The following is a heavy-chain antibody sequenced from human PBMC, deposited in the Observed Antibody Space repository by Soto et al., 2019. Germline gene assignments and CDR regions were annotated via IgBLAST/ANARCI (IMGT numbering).Heavy chain of an antibody. J-gene: IGHJ6*02. CDR1: GGSISSGGYS. CDR3: DRGGSRFYGMDV. Sequence: QLQLQESGSGLVKPSQTLSLTCAVSGGSISSGGYSWSWIRQPPGKGLEWIGHIYHTGTTHYNPSLRSRVTVSVDMSKTQFSLKLSSVTAADTAVYYCDRGGSRFYGMDVWGQGTTVTVSS. CDR2: IYHTGTT. V-gene: IGHV4-30-2*01.